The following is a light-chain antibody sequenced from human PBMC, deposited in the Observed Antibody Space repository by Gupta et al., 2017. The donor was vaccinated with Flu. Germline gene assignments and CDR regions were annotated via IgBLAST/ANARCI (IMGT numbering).Light chain of an antibody. Sequence: SSDLTQDPAVSVALGQTVRITCQGDSLRSYYASWYQQKPGQAPVLVIYGKNNRPSGVPDRFSGSSSGNTASLTITGAQAEDEDDYYCNSRDNSNKHPWVFGGGTKLTVL. V-gene: IGLV3-19*01. CDR1: SLRSYY. J-gene: IGLJ3*02. CDR3: NSRDNSNKHPWV. CDR2: GKN.